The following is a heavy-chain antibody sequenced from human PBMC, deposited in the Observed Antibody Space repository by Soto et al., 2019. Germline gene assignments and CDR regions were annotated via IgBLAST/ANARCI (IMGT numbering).Heavy chain of an antibody. CDR3: ARETEYYYDSSGYPNYYYGMDV. CDR2: TYYRSKWYN. Sequence: SQALSLTCAISGDSVSGNSAAWNWIRQSPSRGLEWLGRTYYRSKWYNDYAVSVKSRITINPDTSKNQFSLQLNSVTPEDTAVYYCARETEYYYDSSGYPNYYYGMDVWGQGTTVTVSS. D-gene: IGHD3-22*01. V-gene: IGHV6-1*01. CDR1: GDSVSGNSAA. J-gene: IGHJ6*02.